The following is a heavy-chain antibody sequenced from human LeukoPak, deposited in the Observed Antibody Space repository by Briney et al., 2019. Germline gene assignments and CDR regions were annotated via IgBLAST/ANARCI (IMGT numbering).Heavy chain of an antibody. J-gene: IGHJ4*02. D-gene: IGHD1-26*01. CDR2: IKSDGSST. CDR1: GFTFSRYW. V-gene: IGHV3-74*01. Sequence: PGGSLRLSCAASGFTFSRYWMHWVRQAPGKGLVWVSCIKSDGSSTSAADFAKGRFTISRDNAKNTVYLQMNSLRAEDTAVYYCVRDNRSYNFDYWGQGTLVTVSS. CDR3: VRDNRSYNFDY.